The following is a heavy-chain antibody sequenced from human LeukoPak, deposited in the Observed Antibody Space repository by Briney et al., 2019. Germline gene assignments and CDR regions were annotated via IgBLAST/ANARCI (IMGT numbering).Heavy chain of an antibody. J-gene: IGHJ4*02. Sequence: GGSLRLSCAASGFTFSSYGMHWVRQAPGKGLEWVAVISYNGSNKYYADSVKGRFTISRDNSKNTLYLQMNSLRAEDTAVYYCARDWGRYCSGGSCYPFDYWGQGTLVTVSS. CDR1: GFTFSSYG. CDR3: ARDWGRYCSGGSCYPFDY. D-gene: IGHD2-15*01. V-gene: IGHV3-30*19. CDR2: ISYNGSNK.